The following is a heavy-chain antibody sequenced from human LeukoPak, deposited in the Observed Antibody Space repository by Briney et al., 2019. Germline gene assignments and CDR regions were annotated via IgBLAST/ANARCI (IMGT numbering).Heavy chain of an antibody. CDR3: ARGGSATDY. Sequence: SETLSLTCTVSGGSISSYYWSWIRQPPGKGLEWIGYIYYSGSTNYNPSLKSRVTISVDTSKNQFSLKLSSVTAADTAVYYCARGGSATDYWGQGTLVTVSS. V-gene: IGHV4-59*01. CDR2: IYYSGST. D-gene: IGHD3-10*01. CDR1: GGSISSYY. J-gene: IGHJ4*02.